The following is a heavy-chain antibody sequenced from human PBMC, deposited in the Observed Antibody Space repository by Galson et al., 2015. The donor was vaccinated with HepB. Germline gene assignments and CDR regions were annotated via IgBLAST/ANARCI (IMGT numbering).Heavy chain of an antibody. V-gene: IGHV7-4-1*02. Sequence: SVKVSCKASGYTFTSYAMNWVRQAPGQGLEWMGWINTNTGNPTYAQGFTGRFVFSLDTSVSTAYLQISSLKAEDTAVYYCARDPRVQGVRGDYYYYYMDVWGKGTTVTVSS. CDR2: INTNTGNP. CDR1: GYTFTSYA. CDR3: ARDPRVQGVRGDYYYYYMDV. D-gene: IGHD3-10*01. J-gene: IGHJ6*03.